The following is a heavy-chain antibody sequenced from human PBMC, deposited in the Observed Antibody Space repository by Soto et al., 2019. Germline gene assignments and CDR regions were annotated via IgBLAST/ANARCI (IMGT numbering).Heavy chain of an antibody. V-gene: IGHV4-34*01. J-gene: IGHJ4*02. CDR1: GGSFSGYY. CDR3: ASATQDSSGYYYAY. CDR2: INHSGST. D-gene: IGHD3-22*01. Sequence: PSETLSLTCAVYGGSFSGYYWTWIRQPPGTGLEWIGEINHSGSTNYNPSLKSRVTISVDTSKNQFSLKLTSVTAADTAVYYCASATQDSSGYYYAYWGQGTLVTVSS.